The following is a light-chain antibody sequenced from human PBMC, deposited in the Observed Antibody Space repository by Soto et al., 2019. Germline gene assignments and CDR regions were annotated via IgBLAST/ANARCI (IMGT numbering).Light chain of an antibody. CDR3: QSYDSSLSGYV. CDR1: SSNIGAGYD. Sequence: QSVLTQPPSVSGASVQRVTISCTGSSSNIGAGYDVHWYQQLPGTAPKLLIYGNSNRPSGVPDRFSGSKSGTSASLAITGLQAEDEADYYCQSYDSSLSGYVFGTGTKVTVL. V-gene: IGLV1-40*01. J-gene: IGLJ1*01. CDR2: GNS.